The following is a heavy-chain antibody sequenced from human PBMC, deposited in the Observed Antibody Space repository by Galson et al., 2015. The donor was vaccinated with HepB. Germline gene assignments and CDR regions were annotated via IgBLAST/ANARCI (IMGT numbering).Heavy chain of an antibody. Sequence: SLRLSCAASGFIVSASHMTWVRQATGKGLEWVSVIYSDGTTYHADSVKGRFTISRDKIKNTLNLQMNSLRAEDTAVYYCVRPRDRSSRSDYYGMDVWGQGATVTVSS. D-gene: IGHD3-22*01. V-gene: IGHV3-53*01. CDR1: GFIVSASH. CDR3: VRPRDRSSRSDYYGMDV. CDR2: IYSDGTT. J-gene: IGHJ6*02.